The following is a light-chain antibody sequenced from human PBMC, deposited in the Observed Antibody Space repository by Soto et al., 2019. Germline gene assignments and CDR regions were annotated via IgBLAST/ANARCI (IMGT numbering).Light chain of an antibody. CDR3: QHYNSFSRT. CDR1: QSIXNW. V-gene: IGKV1-5*01. Sequence: LQMTQSPSTLSASVGDRDIVTCRASQSIXNWLAWYQHKPGKAPKLLIDDXSTLEGGGPSRLRGSGSGTEFTLTINNLHTDYFATYYCQHYNSFSRTFGPGTKVDIK. CDR2: DXS. J-gene: IGKJ1*01.